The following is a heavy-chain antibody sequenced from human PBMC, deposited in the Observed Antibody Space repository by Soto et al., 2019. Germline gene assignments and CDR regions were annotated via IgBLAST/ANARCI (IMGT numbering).Heavy chain of an antibody. J-gene: IGHJ6*03. CDR1: GYTFTSYD. CDR3: ARIIMTTVTTFFGGYMDV. V-gene: IGHV1-8*01. CDR2: MNPNSGNT. Sequence: GASVKVSGKASGYTFTSYDINWVRQATGQGLEWMGWMNPNSGNTGYAQKFQGRVTMTRNTSISTAYMELSSLRSEDTAVYYCARIIMTTVTTFFGGYMDVWGKGPTVTVSS. D-gene: IGHD4-4*01.